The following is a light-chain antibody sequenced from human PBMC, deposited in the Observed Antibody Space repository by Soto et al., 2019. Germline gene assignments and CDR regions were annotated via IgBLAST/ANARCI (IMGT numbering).Light chain of an antibody. Sequence: QSALAQPASVSGSPGQSITISCTGASSDVGSYGSVSWYQQHPGKAPKLMIFEVSDRPSGVSNRFSGSKSGNTASLIISGLQADDEADYYCTSYTSSGTYVFGTGTKLTVL. V-gene: IGLV2-14*01. CDR2: EVS. CDR1: SSDVGSYGS. J-gene: IGLJ1*01. CDR3: TSYTSSGTYV.